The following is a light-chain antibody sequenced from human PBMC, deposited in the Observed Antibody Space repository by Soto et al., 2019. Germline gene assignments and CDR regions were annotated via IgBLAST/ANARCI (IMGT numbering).Light chain of an antibody. J-gene: IGKJ2*01. CDR1: QSVSSY. V-gene: IGKV3-11*01. CDR2: DAS. Sequence: EIVLTQSPATLSLSRGEGATLSCRASQSVSSYLAWYQQKPGQAPRLLIYDASNRATGIPARFSGSGSGTDFTLTISSLEPEDFAVYYCQQRSNWPRTFGQGTKLEIK. CDR3: QQRSNWPRT.